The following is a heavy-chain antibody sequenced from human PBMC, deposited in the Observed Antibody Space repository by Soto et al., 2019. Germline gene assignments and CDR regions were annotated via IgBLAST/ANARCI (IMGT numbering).Heavy chain of an antibody. CDR3: ARAIGPTLFDY. Sequence: QPGGSLRLSCSASGFTFSSYDIHWVRQGTGKGLEWVSAIGTTGDTYYAGSVKGRFTISRENAKNSLYLQMNSLRAGDTAIYFCARAIGPTLFDYWGQGTLVTVSS. CDR2: IGTTGDT. V-gene: IGHV3-13*04. CDR1: GFTFSSYD. J-gene: IGHJ4*02. D-gene: IGHD3-22*01.